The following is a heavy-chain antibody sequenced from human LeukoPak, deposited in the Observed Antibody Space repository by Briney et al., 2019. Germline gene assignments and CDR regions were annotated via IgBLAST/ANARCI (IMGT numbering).Heavy chain of an antibody. D-gene: IGHD3-10*01. CDR1: GFTFSSYW. V-gene: IGHV3-7*01. J-gene: IGHJ4*02. CDR3: ARDRGGNPYYFDY. CDR2: IKQDGSEK. Sequence: GGSLRLSCAASGFTFSSYWMSWVRQAPGKGLEWVANIKQDGSEKYYVDSVKGRFTISRDNAKNSLYLQMNSLRAEDTAVYYCARDRGGNPYYFDYWGQGTLVTVSS.